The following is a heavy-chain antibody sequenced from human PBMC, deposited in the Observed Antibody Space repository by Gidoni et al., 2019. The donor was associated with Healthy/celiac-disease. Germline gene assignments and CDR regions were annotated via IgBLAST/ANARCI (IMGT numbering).Heavy chain of an antibody. CDR1: GFTFSSYA. J-gene: IGHJ3*02. Sequence: EVQLLESGGGLVQPGGSLRLSCAASGFTFSSYAMSWVRQAPGKGLEWVSAISGSGGSTYYADSVKGRFTISRDNSKNTLYLQMNSLRAEDTAVYYCAKDYYDSSGYYLPYAFDIWGQGTMVTVSS. V-gene: IGHV3-23*01. D-gene: IGHD3-22*01. CDR2: ISGSGGST. CDR3: AKDYYDSSGYYLPYAFDI.